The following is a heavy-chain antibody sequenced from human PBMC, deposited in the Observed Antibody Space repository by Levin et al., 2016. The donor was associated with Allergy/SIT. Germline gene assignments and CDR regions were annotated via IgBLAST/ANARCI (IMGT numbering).Heavy chain of an antibody. D-gene: IGHD6-19*01. CDR2: IDPSDSYT. CDR3: ARRTHSSGWAS. V-gene: IGHV5-10-1*01. J-gene: IGHJ4*02. Sequence: VRQMPGKGLEWMGRIDPSDSYTNYSPSFQGHVTISADKSISTAYLQWSSLKASDTAMYYCARRTHSSGWASWGQGTLVTVSS.